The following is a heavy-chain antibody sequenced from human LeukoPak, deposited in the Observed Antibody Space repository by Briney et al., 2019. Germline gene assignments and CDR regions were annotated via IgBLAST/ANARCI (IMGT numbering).Heavy chain of an antibody. D-gene: IGHD3-22*01. CDR2: ISGSGGST. CDR3: AKTRPYYDSREFDY. V-gene: IGHV3-23*01. CDR1: GFSFSSYA. J-gene: IGHJ4*02. Sequence: GRYLRLSYAASGFSFSSYAMRWVRQAPGKGLEWVSAISGSGGSTYYADSVKGRFTISRDNSKNTLYLQMNSLRAEDTAVYYCAKTRPYYDSREFDYWGQGTLVTVSS.